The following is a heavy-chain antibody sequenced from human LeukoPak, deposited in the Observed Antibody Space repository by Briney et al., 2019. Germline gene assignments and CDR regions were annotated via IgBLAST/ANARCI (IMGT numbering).Heavy chain of an antibody. D-gene: IGHD1-7*01. V-gene: IGHV3-48*04. CDR3: ARVELAPYYYYMDV. Sequence: PGGSLRLSCAASGFTFSSYSMNWVRQAPGKGLEWVSYISSSGSTIYYADSVKGRFTIFRDNAKNSLYLQMNSLRAEGTAVYYCARVELAPYYYYMDVWGKGTTVTVSS. J-gene: IGHJ6*03. CDR2: ISSSGSTI. CDR1: GFTFSSYS.